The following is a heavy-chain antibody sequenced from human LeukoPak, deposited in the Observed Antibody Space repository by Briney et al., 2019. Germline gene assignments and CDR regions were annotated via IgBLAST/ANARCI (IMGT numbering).Heavy chain of an antibody. CDR3: AKFPARGGYNSDFDY. J-gene: IGHJ4*02. CDR2: ISGSGGST. V-gene: IGHV3-23*01. CDR1: GFTFSSYA. Sequence: GGSLRLSCAASGFTFSSYAMSWVRHAPGKGLEWVSAISGSGGSTYYADSVEGRFTISRDNSKNTLYLQMNSLRAEDTAVYYCAKFPARGGYNSDFDYWGQGTLVTVSS. D-gene: IGHD5-24*01.